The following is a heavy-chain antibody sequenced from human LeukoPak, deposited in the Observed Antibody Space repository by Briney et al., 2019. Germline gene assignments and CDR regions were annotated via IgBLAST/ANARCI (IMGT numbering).Heavy chain of an antibody. J-gene: IGHJ4*02. CDR2: ISSSGSTI. D-gene: IGHD6-19*01. CDR3: ASLSPAVAGYFDY. Sequence: GGSLRLSCVGSGFIFGTYWMNWVRQAPGRGLEWVSYISSSGSTIYYADSVKGRFTISRDNAKNSLYLQMNSLRAEDTAVYYCASLSPAVAGYFDYWGQGTLVTVSS. V-gene: IGHV3-48*04. CDR1: GFIFGTYW.